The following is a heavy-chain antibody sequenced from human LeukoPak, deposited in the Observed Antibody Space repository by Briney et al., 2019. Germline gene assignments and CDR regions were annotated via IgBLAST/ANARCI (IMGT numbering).Heavy chain of an antibody. Sequence: SETLSLTCTVSGGYMGGYWWSWIRQSPGKGLEWIGDIFYSGGTNNNSPLKSRLTVSLDTSKNQFSLKLSSVTAADTAMYYCARRNTADASIDFWGQGILVIASP. J-gene: IGHJ4*02. CDR3: ARRNTADASIDF. CDR2: IFYSGGT. CDR1: GGYMGGYW. V-gene: IGHV4-59*08. D-gene: IGHD2/OR15-2a*01.